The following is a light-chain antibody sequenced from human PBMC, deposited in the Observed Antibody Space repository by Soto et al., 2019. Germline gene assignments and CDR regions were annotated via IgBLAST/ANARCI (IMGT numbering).Light chain of an antibody. CDR3: QQYGSSGT. CDR1: QSVSRNF. CDR2: GAS. V-gene: IGKV3-20*01. Sequence: EIVLTQSPGTLSLSRGERATLSCRASQSVSRNFLAWYQEKPGQGPRLLIYGASRGATGIPDRFSGFGSETVFPLTISRMEPEVVAVYDCQQYGSSGTFGQGTKVDIK. J-gene: IGKJ1*01.